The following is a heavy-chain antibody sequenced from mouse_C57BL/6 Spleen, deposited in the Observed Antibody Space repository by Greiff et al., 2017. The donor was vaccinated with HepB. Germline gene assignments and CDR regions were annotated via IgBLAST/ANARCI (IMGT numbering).Heavy chain of an antibody. Sequence: DVKLVESGGGLVKPGGSLKLSCAASGFTFSDYGMHWVRQAPEKGLEWVAYISSGSSTIYYADTVKGRFTISRDNAKNTLFLQMTSLRSEDTAMYYCARGDTTVPGAYWGQGTLVTVSA. V-gene: IGHV5-17*01. J-gene: IGHJ3*01. D-gene: IGHD1-1*01. CDR1: GFTFSDYG. CDR2: ISSGSSTI. CDR3: ARGDTTVPGAY.